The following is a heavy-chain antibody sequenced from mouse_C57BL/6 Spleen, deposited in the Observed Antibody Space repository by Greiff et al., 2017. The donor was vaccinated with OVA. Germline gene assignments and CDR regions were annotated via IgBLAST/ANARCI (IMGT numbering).Heavy chain of an antibody. CDR2: IDPETGGT. V-gene: IGHV1-15*01. CDR1: GYTFTDYE. CDR3: TRGRLTTSFAY. J-gene: IGHJ3*01. Sequence: QVQLKQSGAELVRPGASVTLSCKASGYTFTDYEMHWVKQTPVHGLEWIGAIDPETGGTAYNQKFKGKAILTADKSSSTAYMELRSLTSEDSAVYYCTRGRLTTSFAYWGQGTLVTVSA. D-gene: IGHD1-1*01.